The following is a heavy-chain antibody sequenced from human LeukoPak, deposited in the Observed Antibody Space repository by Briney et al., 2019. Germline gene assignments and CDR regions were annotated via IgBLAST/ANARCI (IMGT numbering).Heavy chain of an antibody. J-gene: IGHJ3*02. CDR1: GFTFTTYW. Sequence: PGGSLRLSCAASGFTFTTYWMSWIRQLPGKGLEWVANINQDGTEKYYVDSVKGRFTISRDNAKNSLYLQMNSLRAEDTAVYYCARDCSGGSYYHAFDIWGQGTMVTVSS. V-gene: IGHV3-7*01. D-gene: IGHD2-15*01. CDR3: ARDCSGGSYYHAFDI. CDR2: INQDGTEK.